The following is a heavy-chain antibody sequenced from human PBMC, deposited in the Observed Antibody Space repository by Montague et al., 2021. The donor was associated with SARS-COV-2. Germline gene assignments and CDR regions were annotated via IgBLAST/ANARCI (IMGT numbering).Heavy chain of an antibody. Sequence: PALVKPSQTLTLTCTFSGFSLSTPNVGVAWIRQPPGKALEWLAVIYSNGDKRYSPSLQRRLTITKDTYRNQVVVSLTNVDPLDTATYYCAHLIRYYDIFTGIPFDDWGQGTQVTVSS. CDR3: AHLIRYYDIFTGIPFDD. J-gene: IGHJ4*02. CDR2: IYSNGDK. V-gene: IGHV2-5*01. CDR1: GFSLSTPNVG. D-gene: IGHD3-9*01.